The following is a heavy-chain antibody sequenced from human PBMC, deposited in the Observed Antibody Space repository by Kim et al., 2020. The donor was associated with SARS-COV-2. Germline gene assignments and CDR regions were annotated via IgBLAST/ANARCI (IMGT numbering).Heavy chain of an antibody. CDR3: ARGPHFPYYGSGSYKY. D-gene: IGHD3-10*01. V-gene: IGHV4-34*01. Sequence: LKSRVTISVDQSKNQFSLKLSSVTAADTAVYYCARGPHFPYYGSGSYKYWGQGTLVTVSS. J-gene: IGHJ4*02.